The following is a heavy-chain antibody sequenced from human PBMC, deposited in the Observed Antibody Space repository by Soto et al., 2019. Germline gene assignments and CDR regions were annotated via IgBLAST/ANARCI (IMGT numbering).Heavy chain of an antibody. D-gene: IGHD2-15*01. Sequence: QVQLVQSGAEVKKPGASVKVSCKASGYTFTGYYMHWVRQAPGQGLEWMGWINPNSGDTNYAQKFQGWVTMTRDTSISTAYMELSRLRSDDTAVYYCARDATVVAATHDAFDIWGQGTMVTVSS. CDR1: GYTFTGYY. J-gene: IGHJ3*02. V-gene: IGHV1-2*04. CDR2: INPNSGDT. CDR3: ARDATVVAATHDAFDI.